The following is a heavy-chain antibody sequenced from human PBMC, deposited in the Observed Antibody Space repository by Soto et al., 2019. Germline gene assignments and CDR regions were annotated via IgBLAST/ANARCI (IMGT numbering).Heavy chain of an antibody. CDR3: ARVGGTTRGIDV. D-gene: IGHD3-3*01. CDR2: IWYDGSNK. CDR1: GFTFSSYG. V-gene: IGHV3-33*01. J-gene: IGHJ6*02. Sequence: GGSLRLSCAASGFTFSSYGMHWVRQAPGKGLEWVAVIWYDGSNKYYADSVKGRFTISRDNSKNTLYLQMNSLRAEDTAVYYCARVGGTTRGIDVWGQGTTVTVSS.